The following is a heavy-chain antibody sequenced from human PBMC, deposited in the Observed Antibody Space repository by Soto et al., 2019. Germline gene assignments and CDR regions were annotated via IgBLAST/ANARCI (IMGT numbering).Heavy chain of an antibody. Sequence: ASVKVSCKASGYTFTSYYMHWVRQAPGQGLEWMGIINPSGGSTSYAQKFQGRVTMTRDTSTSTVYMELSSLRSEDTAVYYCAKTPLRYFDWLSPYFDYWGQGTLVTVSS. CDR2: INPSGGST. CDR1: GYTFTSYY. D-gene: IGHD3-9*01. CDR3: AKTPLRYFDWLSPYFDY. J-gene: IGHJ4*02. V-gene: IGHV1-46*01.